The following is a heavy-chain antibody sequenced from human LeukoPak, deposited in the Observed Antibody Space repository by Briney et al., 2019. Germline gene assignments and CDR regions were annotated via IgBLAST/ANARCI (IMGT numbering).Heavy chain of an antibody. Sequence: GGSLRPSCAASGFTFSSYEMNWVRQAPGKGLEWVAYISSSGSTIYYADSVKGRFTISRDNAKNSLYLQMNSLRAEDTAVYYCAREQFSYSSGWVGNDGDYYYYGMDVWGQGTTVTVSS. CDR3: AREQFSYSSGWVGNDGDYYYYGMDV. J-gene: IGHJ6*02. V-gene: IGHV3-48*03. D-gene: IGHD6-19*01. CDR1: GFTFSSYE. CDR2: ISSSGSTI.